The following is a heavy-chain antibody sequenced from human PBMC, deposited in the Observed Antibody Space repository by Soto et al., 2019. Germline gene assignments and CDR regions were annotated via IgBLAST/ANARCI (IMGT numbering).Heavy chain of an antibody. Sequence: PGGSLRLSCAASGFTFSSYAMHWVRQAPGKGLEWVAVISYDGSNKYYADSVKGRFTISRDNSKNTLYLQMNSLRAEDTAVYYCARAPYSYGFEYWGQGTLVTVSS. CDR3: ARAPYSYGFEY. V-gene: IGHV3-30-3*01. D-gene: IGHD5-18*01. CDR1: GFTFSSYA. CDR2: ISYDGSNK. J-gene: IGHJ4*02.